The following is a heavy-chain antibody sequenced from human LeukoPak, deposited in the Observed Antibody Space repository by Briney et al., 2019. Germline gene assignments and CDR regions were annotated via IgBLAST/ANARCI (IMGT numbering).Heavy chain of an antibody. J-gene: IGHJ6*03. CDR1: GFTFSSYS. V-gene: IGHV3-48*01. D-gene: IGHD6-13*01. Sequence: GGTLRLSCAASGFTFSSYSMNWVRQAPGKGLEWVSYISSSSSTIYYADSVKGRFTISRDNAKNSLYLQMNSLRAEDTAVYYCARDPSSWYYYYMDVWGKGTTVTVSS. CDR3: ARDPSSWYYYYMDV. CDR2: ISSSSSTI.